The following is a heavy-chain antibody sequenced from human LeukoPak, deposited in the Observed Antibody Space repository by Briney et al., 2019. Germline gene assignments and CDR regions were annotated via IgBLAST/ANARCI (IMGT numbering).Heavy chain of an antibody. CDR3: ARGICSSTSCLDY. J-gene: IGHJ4*02. D-gene: IGHD2-2*01. CDR1: GFTFSSYG. Sequence: PGGSLRLSCAASGFTFSSYGMNWVRQAPGKGLEWVSSISSSSSYIYYADSVKGRFTISRDNAKNSLYLQMNSLRAEDTAVYYCARGICSSTSCLDYWGQGTLVTVSS. V-gene: IGHV3-21*01. CDR2: ISSSSSYI.